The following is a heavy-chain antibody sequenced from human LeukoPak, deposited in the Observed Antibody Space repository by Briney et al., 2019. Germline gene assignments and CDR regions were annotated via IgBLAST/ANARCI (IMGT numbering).Heavy chain of an antibody. CDR3: ARDTWGIQLRPFAY. J-gene: IGHJ4*02. CDR1: GYTFTSYG. Sequence: RASVKVSCKASGYTFTSYGISWVRQAPGQGLEWMGWISAYNGNTNYALKLQGRVTMTTDTSTSTAYMELRSLRSDDTAVYYCARDTWGIQLRPFAYWGQGTLVTVSS. CDR2: ISAYNGNT. D-gene: IGHD5-18*01. V-gene: IGHV1-18*01.